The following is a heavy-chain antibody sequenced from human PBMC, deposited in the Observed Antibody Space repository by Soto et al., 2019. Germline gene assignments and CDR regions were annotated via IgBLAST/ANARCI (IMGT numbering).Heavy chain of an antibody. CDR1: GGSFSGYY. J-gene: IGHJ5*02. CDR2: INHSGST. CDR3: ARGGTVITMVRGAYYPSYNWFDP. Sequence: SETLSLTCAVYGGSFSGYYWSWIRQPPGKGLEWIGEINHSGSTNYNPSLKSRVTISVDTSKNQFSLKLSSVTAADTAVYYCARGGTVITMVRGAYYPSYNWFDPWGQGTLVTVSS. D-gene: IGHD3-10*01. V-gene: IGHV4-34*01.